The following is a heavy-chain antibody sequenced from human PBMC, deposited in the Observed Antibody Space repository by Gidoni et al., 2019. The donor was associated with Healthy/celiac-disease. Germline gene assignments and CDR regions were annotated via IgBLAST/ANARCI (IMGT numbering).Heavy chain of an antibody. CDR1: GFTFSSYW. D-gene: IGHD4-17*01. Sequence: EVQLVESGGGFVQPGGSLRLSCAASGFTFSSYWLHWVRQAPGKGLVWVSRINSDGRSTSYADSVKGRFTISRDNAKNTLYLKMNSLRAEDTAVYYCARDPPWNGDYPDYWGQGTLVTVSS. CDR2: INSDGRST. V-gene: IGHV3-74*01. CDR3: ARDPPWNGDYPDY. J-gene: IGHJ4*02.